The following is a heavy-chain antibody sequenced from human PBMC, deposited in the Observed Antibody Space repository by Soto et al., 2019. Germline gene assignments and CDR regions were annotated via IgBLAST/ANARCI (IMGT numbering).Heavy chain of an antibody. J-gene: IGHJ4*02. V-gene: IGHV1-18*01. D-gene: IGHD2-15*01. Sequence: QVQLVQSGAEVKKPGASVKVSCKASGYTFTSYGISWVRQAPGQGLEWMGWISAYNGNTNYAQKLQGRVTMTTDTSTSTAYMELRSLRSDDTAVYYCARDKEQCSGGSCYSPESFDYWGQGTLVTVSS. CDR1: GYTFTSYG. CDR3: ARDKEQCSGGSCYSPESFDY. CDR2: ISAYNGNT.